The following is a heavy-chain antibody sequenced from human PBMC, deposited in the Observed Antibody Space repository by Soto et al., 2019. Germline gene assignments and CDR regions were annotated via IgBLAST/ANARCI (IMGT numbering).Heavy chain of an antibody. D-gene: IGHD4-17*01. CDR3: ARVGGTVTSYYGMDV. CDR2: IYYSGST. J-gene: IGHJ6*02. CDR1: GGSISSYY. V-gene: IGHV4-59*01. Sequence: SETLSLTCTVSGGSISSYYWIWIRQPPGKGLEWIGYIYYSGSTNYNPSLKSRVTISVDTSKSQFSLKLSSVTAADTAVYYCARVGGTVTSYYGMDVWGQGTTVTVSS.